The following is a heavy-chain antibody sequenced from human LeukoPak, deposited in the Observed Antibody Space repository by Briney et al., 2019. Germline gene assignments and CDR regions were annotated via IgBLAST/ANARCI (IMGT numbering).Heavy chain of an antibody. CDR1: GGSISSGGYY. D-gene: IGHD2-2*01. CDR2: IYYSGST. CDR3: ARDREEYCSSTSCPKARGNYYYYMDV. J-gene: IGHJ6*03. V-gene: IGHV4-31*03. Sequence: SETLSLTCTVSGGSISSGGYYWSWIRQHPGKGLEWIGYIYYSGSTYYNPSLKSRVTISVDRSKNQFSLKLSSVTAADTAVYYCARDREEYCSSTSCPKARGNYYYYMDVWGKGTTVTVSS.